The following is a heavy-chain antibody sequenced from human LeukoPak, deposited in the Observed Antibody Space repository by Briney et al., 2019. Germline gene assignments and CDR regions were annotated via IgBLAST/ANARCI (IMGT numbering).Heavy chain of an antibody. CDR1: GGTFSSYA. J-gene: IGHJ4*02. D-gene: IGHD6-13*01. Sequence: SVKVSCKASGGTFSSYAVSWVRLTPGQGLEWLGGIIPVFGTTTYAQKFQAKVTMTADKSTNTAYLEISSLTSDDTAVYYCARDHSSSSQLFDYWGQGALVTVSS. CDR2: IIPVFGTT. V-gene: IGHV1-69*06. CDR3: ARDHSSSSQLFDY.